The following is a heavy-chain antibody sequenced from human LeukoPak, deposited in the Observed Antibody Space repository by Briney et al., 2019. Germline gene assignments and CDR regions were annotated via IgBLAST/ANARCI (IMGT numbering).Heavy chain of an antibody. V-gene: IGHV3-23*01. CDR1: GFTFSSYG. J-gene: IGHJ4*02. CDR2: ISDGGGGT. D-gene: IGHD2-15*01. Sequence: GGSLRLSCAASGFTFSSYGMSWVRQAPGKGLEWVSTISDGGGGTYYADSVKGRFSISRDNSKNTLYLQMNSLRAEDTAVYYCAKGGSSSPAIFFDYWGQGTLATVSS. CDR3: AKGGSSSPAIFFDY.